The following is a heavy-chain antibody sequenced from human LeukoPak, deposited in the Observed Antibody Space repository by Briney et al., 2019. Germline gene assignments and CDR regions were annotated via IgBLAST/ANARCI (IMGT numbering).Heavy chain of an antibody. CDR1: GYTFTGYY. CDR3: AADFGS. V-gene: IGHV1-2*02. CDR2: INPNSGGT. D-gene: IGHD3-10*01. Sequence: ASVKVSCKASGYTFTGYYMHWVRQAPGQGLEWMGWINPNSGGTNYAQKFQERVTITRDMSTSTAYMELSSLRSEDTAVYYCAADFGSWGQGTLVTVSS. J-gene: IGHJ4*02.